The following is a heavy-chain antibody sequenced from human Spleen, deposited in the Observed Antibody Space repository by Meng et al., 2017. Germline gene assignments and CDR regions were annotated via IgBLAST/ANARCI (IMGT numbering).Heavy chain of an antibody. CDR1: GYTFTAHY. V-gene: IGHV1-2*06. CDR3: ARSTGSSFPYFDY. Sequence: ASVKVSCKASGYTFTAHYMHWVRQAPGQGLEWMGRINPNSGDTNYAQKFHGRVTMTRDTSVSTAYMELSRLTSDDTAVYYCARSTGSSFPYFDYWGQGTLVTVSS. CDR2: INPNSGDT. D-gene: IGHD1-26*01. J-gene: IGHJ4*02.